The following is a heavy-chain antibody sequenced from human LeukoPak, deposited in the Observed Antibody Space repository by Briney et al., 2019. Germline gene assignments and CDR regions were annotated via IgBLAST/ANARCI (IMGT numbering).Heavy chain of an antibody. CDR1: GDSFSTYW. D-gene: IGHD2-8*01. V-gene: IGHV5-51*01. J-gene: IGHJ4*02. Sequence: GESLKISCKASGDSFSTYWIAWVRQMPGKGLKWMGVIYAGDSDTRYSPSFQGQVTISADKSLNTAYVQWSNLKASDTAMYYCVRLRGELMDGLDFWGQGTLVTVSS. CDR2: IYAGDSDT. CDR3: VRLRGELMDGLDF.